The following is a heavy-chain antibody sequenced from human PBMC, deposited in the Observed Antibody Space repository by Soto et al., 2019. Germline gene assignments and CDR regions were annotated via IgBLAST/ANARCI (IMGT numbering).Heavy chain of an antibody. CDR1: GYTFTSYG. CDR2: ISAYNGNT. Sequence: GASVKVSCKASGYTFTSYGISWVRQAPGQGLEWMGWISAYNGNTNYAQKLQGRVTMTTDTSTSTAYMELRSLRSDDTAVYYCAREREERLKTPGVSDYWGQGTLVTVSS. J-gene: IGHJ4*02. D-gene: IGHD3-10*01. V-gene: IGHV1-18*01. CDR3: AREREERLKTPGVSDY.